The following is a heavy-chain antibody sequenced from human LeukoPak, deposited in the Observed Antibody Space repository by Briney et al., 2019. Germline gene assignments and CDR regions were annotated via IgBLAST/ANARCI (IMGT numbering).Heavy chain of an antibody. J-gene: IGHJ4*02. D-gene: IGHD6-19*01. CDR2: ISDSGVNT. Sequence: GGSLRLSCAASGFTFSSYAMNWVRQAPGKGLEWVSTISDSGVNTYYADSVKGRFTISRDNSKNTLFLQMNSLRAEDTAVYHCAKRVDSSGWRQYFDYWGRGTLVTVSS. CDR1: GFTFSSYA. V-gene: IGHV3-23*01. CDR3: AKRVDSSGWRQYFDY.